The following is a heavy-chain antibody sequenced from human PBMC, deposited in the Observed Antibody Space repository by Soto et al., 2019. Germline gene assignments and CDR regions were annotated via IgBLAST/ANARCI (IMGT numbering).Heavy chain of an antibody. J-gene: IGHJ6*02. V-gene: IGHV1-2*02. CDR1: GYTFTGYY. Sequence: ASVKVSCKASGYTFTGYYMHWVRQAPGQGLEWMGWINPNSGGTNYAQKFQGRVTMTRDTSISTAYMELSRLRSDDTAVYYCAYLEPAAANDYYGMDVWGQRTTVT. D-gene: IGHD2-2*01. CDR2: INPNSGGT. CDR3: AYLEPAAANDYYGMDV.